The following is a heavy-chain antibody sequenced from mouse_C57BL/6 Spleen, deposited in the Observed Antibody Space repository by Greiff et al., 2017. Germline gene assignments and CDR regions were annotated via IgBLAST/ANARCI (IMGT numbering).Heavy chain of an antibody. Sequence: QVQLQQSGPGLVQPSQSLSITCTVSGFSLTSYGVHWVRQSPGKGLEWLGVIWRGGSTDYNAAFMSRLSITKDNSKSQVFFKMNSLQADDTAIYYCAKPRAYGSSEGYAMDYWGQGTSVTVSS. V-gene: IGHV2-5*01. CDR1: GFSLTSYG. D-gene: IGHD1-1*01. CDR2: IWRGGST. J-gene: IGHJ4*01. CDR3: AKPRAYGSSEGYAMDY.